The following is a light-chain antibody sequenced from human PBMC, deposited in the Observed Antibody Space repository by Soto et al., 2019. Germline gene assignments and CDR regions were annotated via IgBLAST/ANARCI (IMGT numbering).Light chain of an antibody. CDR3: QQYNNWPRT. CDR2: GAS. CDR1: QSVSIN. V-gene: IGKV3-15*01. Sequence: EIVMTQSPASLSVSPGARATLSCRASQSVSINLAWYQQKPGQAPRLLIYGASSRATGIPARFSGSGSGTDFTLTISSLQSEDSAVYFCQQYNNWPRTFGQGTKVDIK. J-gene: IGKJ1*01.